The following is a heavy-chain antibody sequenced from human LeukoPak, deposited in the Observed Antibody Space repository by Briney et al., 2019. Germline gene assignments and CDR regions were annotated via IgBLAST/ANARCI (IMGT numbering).Heavy chain of an antibody. D-gene: IGHD2-2*01. J-gene: IGHJ4*02. CDR1: GFTFSSYA. Sequence: GGSLRLSCAASGFTFSSYAMSWVRQAPGKGLEWVSAISGSGGSTYYADSVKGRFTISRDNAKNSLYLQMNSLRAEDTAVYYCAREEAYCSSSSCSLAQFDYWGQGTLVTVSS. CDR3: AREEAYCSSSSCSLAQFDY. V-gene: IGHV3-23*01. CDR2: ISGSGGST.